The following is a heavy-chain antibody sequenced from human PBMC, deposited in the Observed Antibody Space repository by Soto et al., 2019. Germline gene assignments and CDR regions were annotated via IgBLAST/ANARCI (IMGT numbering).Heavy chain of an antibody. J-gene: IGHJ6*03. CDR1: GGSFSGYQ. Sequence: QVQLQQWGAGLLKPSETLSLTCAVYGGSFSGYQWSWIRQTPGKGLEWLGEINDSGNINYNPSLKSRVTIFLNTPKKQISLKLSSVTAADTAVYYCARGLILWFGELSRRGGYYYYVDVWGKGTTVIVSS. V-gene: IGHV4-34*01. CDR3: ARGLILWFGELSRRGGYYYYVDV. D-gene: IGHD3-10*01. CDR2: INDSGNI.